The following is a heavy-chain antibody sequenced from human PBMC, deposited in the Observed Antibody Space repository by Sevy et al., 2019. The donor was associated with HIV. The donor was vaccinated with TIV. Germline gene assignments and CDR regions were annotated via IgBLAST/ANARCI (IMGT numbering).Heavy chain of an antibody. J-gene: IGHJ6*02. V-gene: IGHV4-59*01. CDR3: AREGGLVDYGMDV. Sequence: SETLSLTCTVSGGSISPYYWSWIRQPPGKGLEWIGYMYYSGNTNYNPSLRRRVTISLDTSNSQFSLNLGSVSAQDTAGYYCAREGGLVDYGMDVWGPGTTVTVSS. D-gene: IGHD3-9*01. CDR2: MYYSGNT. CDR1: GGSISPYY.